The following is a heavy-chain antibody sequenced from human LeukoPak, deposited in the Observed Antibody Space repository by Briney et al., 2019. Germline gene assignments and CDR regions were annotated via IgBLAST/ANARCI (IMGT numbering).Heavy chain of an antibody. CDR3: ARQDCGGHCCLFDR. Sequence: GESLRLSCAASGYTFSSYSMNWGRQAPARGVQWVSSITSGSSYIYYAHSVKGRFTISIDNAKHPVFLQLNTLTAEDTAVYYCARQDCGGHCCLFDRW. CDR2: ITSGSSYI. V-gene: IGHV3-21*01. CDR1: GYTFSSYS. D-gene: IGHD2-21*02. J-gene: IGHJ4*01.